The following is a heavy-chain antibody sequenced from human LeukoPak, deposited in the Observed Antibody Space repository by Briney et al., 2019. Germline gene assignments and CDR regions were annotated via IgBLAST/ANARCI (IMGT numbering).Heavy chain of an antibody. CDR3: AKGLWFGELLSHFDY. J-gene: IGHJ4*02. V-gene: IGHV3-9*01. Sequence: GGSLRLSCAASGLTFDDYAMHWVRQAPGKGLEWVSGISWNSGSIGYADSVKGRFTISRDNAKNSLYLQMNSLRAEDTALYYCAKGLWFGELLSHFDYWGQGTLVTVSS. D-gene: IGHD3-10*01. CDR1: GLTFDDYA. CDR2: ISWNSGSI.